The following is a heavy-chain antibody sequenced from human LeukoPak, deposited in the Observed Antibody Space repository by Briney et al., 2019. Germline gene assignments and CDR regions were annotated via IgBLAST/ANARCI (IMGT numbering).Heavy chain of an antibody. CDR2: IKGYGSST. CDR3: ARDAPGNTALDY. CDR1: GFTFVSYW. J-gene: IGHJ4*02. D-gene: IGHD5-18*01. Sequence: QPGGSLRLSCAASGFTFVSYWMHWVRQAPGKGLVWVSRIKGYGSSTDFADSVKGRFTISRDNAKNTLYLQMNSLRAEDTAVYYCARDAPGNTALDYWGQGTLVTVSS. V-gene: IGHV3-74*01.